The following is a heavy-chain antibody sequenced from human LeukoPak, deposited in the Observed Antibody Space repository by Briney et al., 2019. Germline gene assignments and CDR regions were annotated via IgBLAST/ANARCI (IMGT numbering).Heavy chain of an antibody. CDR1: GFTFSSYW. Sequence: GSLRLSCAASGFTFSSYWMNWARQAPGKGLEWVASINHNGNVNYYVDSVKGRFTISRNNAKNSLYLQMSNLRAEDTAVYFCARGGGLDVWGQGATVTVSS. CDR2: INHNGNVN. V-gene: IGHV3-7*03. CDR3: ARGGGLDV. D-gene: IGHD3-16*01. J-gene: IGHJ6*02.